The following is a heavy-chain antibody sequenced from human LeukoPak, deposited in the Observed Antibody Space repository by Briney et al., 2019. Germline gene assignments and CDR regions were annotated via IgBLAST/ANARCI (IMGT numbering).Heavy chain of an antibody. Sequence: GGSLRLSCAASGFTFSSYGMHWVRQAPGKGLEWVANIKQDGSEKYYVDSVKGRFTISRDNAKNSLYLQMNSLRAEDTAVYYCAKVRGSYNYYYYYMDVWGKGTTVTISS. CDR2: IKQDGSEK. CDR1: GFTFSSYG. V-gene: IGHV3-7*01. D-gene: IGHD1-26*01. J-gene: IGHJ6*03. CDR3: AKVRGSYNYYYYYMDV.